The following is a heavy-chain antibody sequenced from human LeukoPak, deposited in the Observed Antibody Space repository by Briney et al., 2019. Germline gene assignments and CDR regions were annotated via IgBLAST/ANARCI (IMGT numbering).Heavy chain of an antibody. CDR2: VNSYTYGNTI. J-gene: IGHJ4*02. V-gene: IGHV3-48*02. D-gene: IGHD3-22*01. CDR3: ARDRYYAFDY. CDR1: GFTLSSNS. Sequence: GGSLRLTCAVSGFTLSSNSMNWVRQAPGKGLEWISYVNSYTYGNTIYYPHTVKGRFIISRDIAKISLYQQRGSLRDEDTAVYYCARDRYYAFDYWGQGTLVSVSS.